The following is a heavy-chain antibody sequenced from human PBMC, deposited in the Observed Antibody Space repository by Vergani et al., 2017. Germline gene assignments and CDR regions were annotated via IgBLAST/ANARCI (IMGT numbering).Heavy chain of an antibody. Sequence: QVQLQESGPGLVKPSETLSLTCTVSGGPISSYYWSWIRQPPGKGLEWIGYIYYSGSTNYNPSLKSRVTISVDTSKNQFSLNLSSVTAADTAVYYCARGGYSSSDYWGQGTLVTVSS. CDR2: IYYSGST. CDR3: ARGGYSSSDY. CDR1: GGPISSYY. J-gene: IGHJ4*02. D-gene: IGHD6-13*01. V-gene: IGHV4-59*01.